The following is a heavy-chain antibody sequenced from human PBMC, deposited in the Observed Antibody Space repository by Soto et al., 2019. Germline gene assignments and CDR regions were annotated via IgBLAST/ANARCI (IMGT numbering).Heavy chain of an antibody. CDR2: IYHSGST. CDR3: ARGNRGSAARHAY. D-gene: IGHD6-6*01. CDR1: GGSISSGGNS. V-gene: IGHV4-30-2*01. Sequence: TWSLGCTFSGGSISSGGNSWSWIRQAPVRGREWIGYIYHSGSTYYNPSPKSRVTRSVDMSKNQFSLKLSSVTAADTGFFYCARGNRGSAARHAYWAQGTLETESS. J-gene: IGHJ4*02.